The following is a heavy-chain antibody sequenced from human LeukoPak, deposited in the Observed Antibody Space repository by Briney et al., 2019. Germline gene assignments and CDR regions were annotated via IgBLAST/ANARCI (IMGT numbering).Heavy chain of an antibody. Sequence: SETLSLTCSVSGDSMNSGLSYWAWIRQPPGKGLEWIGTIYYSGSTGSTFYNPSLKSRVTISVDTSKNQFSLNLSSVTAADTAIYYCARLGYYYYMDVWGKGTTVTVSS. V-gene: IGHV4-39*01. J-gene: IGHJ6*03. CDR2: IYYSGST. CDR3: ARLGYYYYMDV. CDR1: GDSMNSGLSY.